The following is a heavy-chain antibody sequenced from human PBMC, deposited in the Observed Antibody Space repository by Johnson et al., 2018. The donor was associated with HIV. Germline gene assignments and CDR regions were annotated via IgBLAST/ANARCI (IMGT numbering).Heavy chain of an antibody. D-gene: IGHD2-21*01. CDR1: GFTFSSYA. CDR3: ATEVHIVVVSTGRWAFDI. J-gene: IGHJ3*02. Sequence: QVQLVESGGGVVQPGRSLRLSCAASGFTFSSYAMHWVRQAPGKGLEWVAVISYDGSNKYYADSVKGRFTISRDNSKNTLYLQMNSLRAEDTAVYYCATEVHIVVVSTGRWAFDIWGQGTLVTVSS. V-gene: IGHV3-30-3*01. CDR2: ISYDGSNK.